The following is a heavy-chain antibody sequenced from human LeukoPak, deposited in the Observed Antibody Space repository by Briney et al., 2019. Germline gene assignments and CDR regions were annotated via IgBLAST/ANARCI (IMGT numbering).Heavy chain of an antibody. D-gene: IGHD2-15*01. J-gene: IGHJ6*02. CDR2: IIPIFGTA. Sequence: SVKVSCKASGGTFSTYVITWVRQAPGQGLEWMGGIIPIFGTANYAQKFQGRVTITADESTSTAYMELSSLRSEDTAVYYCATTTGRYCSGGSCYVLGYYYGMDVWGQGTTVTVSS. V-gene: IGHV1-69*13. CDR1: GGTFSTYV. CDR3: ATTTGRYCSGGSCYVLGYYYGMDV.